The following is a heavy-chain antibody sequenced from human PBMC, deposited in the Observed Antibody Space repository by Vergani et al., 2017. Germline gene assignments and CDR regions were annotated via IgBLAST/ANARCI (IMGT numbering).Heavy chain of an antibody. CDR2: ISGSGGST. D-gene: IGHD3-22*01. V-gene: IGHV3-23*01. J-gene: IGHJ3*02. CDR1: GFTFSSYA. CDR3: ARYYYDSSGYYYETFDI. Sequence: EVQLLESGGGLVQPGGSLRLSCAASGFTFSSYAMSWVRQAPGKGLEWVSAISGSGGSTYYADSVKGRFTISRDNSKNKLFLQMNSLIAEDTAVYYCARYYYDSSGYYYETFDIWGQGTMVTVSS.